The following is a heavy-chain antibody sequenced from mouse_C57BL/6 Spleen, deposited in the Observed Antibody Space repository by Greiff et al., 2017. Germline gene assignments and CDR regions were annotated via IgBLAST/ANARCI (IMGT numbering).Heavy chain of an antibody. CDR1: GFTFSDYG. Sequence: EVKLQESGGGLVKPGGSLKLSCAASGFTFSDYGMHWVRQAPEKGLEWVAYISSGSSTIYYADTVKGRFTISRDNAKNTLFLQITSLRSEDTAMYYCATTYSYGSSYVDYWGQGTTLTVSS. J-gene: IGHJ2*01. CDR3: ATTYSYGSSYVDY. V-gene: IGHV5-17*01. D-gene: IGHD1-1*01. CDR2: ISSGSSTI.